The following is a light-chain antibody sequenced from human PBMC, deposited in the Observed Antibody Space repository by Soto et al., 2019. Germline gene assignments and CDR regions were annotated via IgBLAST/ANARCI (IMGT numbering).Light chain of an antibody. CDR2: GAS. CDR3: QQRKNWPRT. J-gene: IGKJ1*01. V-gene: IGKV3-11*01. Sequence: EIVLTQSPDTLSLSPGERATLSCRASQSVTTYLAWYQQKPGQAPRLLIYGASSRATGIPDRFSGSGSGTDFTLTISSLEPEDFAVYYCQQRKNWPRTFGQGTKVDIK. CDR1: QSVTTY.